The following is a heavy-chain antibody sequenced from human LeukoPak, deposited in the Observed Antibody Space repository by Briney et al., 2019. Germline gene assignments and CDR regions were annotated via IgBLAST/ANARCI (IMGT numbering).Heavy chain of an antibody. CDR1: GGTFSSYA. V-gene: IGHV1-69*04. D-gene: IGHD5-18*01. Sequence: EASVKVSCKASGGTFSSYAISWVRQAPGQGLEWMGRIIPIVGIANYAQKFQGRVTLTADKSTSTAYMELGSVRSEDTAVYYCARPSRDDSYAFDIWGQGTMVTVSS. J-gene: IGHJ3*02. CDR3: ARPSRDDSYAFDI. CDR2: IIPIVGIA.